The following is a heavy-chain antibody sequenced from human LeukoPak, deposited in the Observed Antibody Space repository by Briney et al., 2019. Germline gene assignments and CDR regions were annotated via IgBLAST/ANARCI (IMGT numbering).Heavy chain of an antibody. Sequence: EASVKVSCKASGYTFTRYDINWVRQATGQGLEWMGWMNPNSGNTGYAQKFQGRVTMTRNTSISTAYMEMSSLRSEDTAVYYCARGSSSWYFDRSRLSDDWGQGTLVTVSS. CDR3: ARGSSSWYFDRSRLSDD. CDR1: GYTFTRYD. V-gene: IGHV1-8*01. D-gene: IGHD6-13*01. J-gene: IGHJ4*02. CDR2: MNPNSGNT.